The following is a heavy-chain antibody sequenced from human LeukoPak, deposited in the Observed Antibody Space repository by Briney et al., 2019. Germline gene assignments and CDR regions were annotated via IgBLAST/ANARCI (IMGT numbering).Heavy chain of an antibody. CDR3: ARDLGATQGYYYYGMDV. V-gene: IGHV7-4-1*02. D-gene: IGHD1-26*01. CDR1: GYTFTSYA. Sequence: ASVKVSCTASGYTFTSYAMNWVRQAPGQGLEWMGWINTNTGNPTYAQGFTGRFVFSLDTSVSTAYLQISSLKAEDTAVYYCARDLGATQGYYYYGMDVWGQGTTVTVSS. J-gene: IGHJ6*02. CDR2: INTNTGNP.